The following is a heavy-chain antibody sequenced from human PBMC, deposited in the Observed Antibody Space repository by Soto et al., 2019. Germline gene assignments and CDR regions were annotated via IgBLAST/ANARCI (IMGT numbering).Heavy chain of an antibody. D-gene: IGHD3-10*01. Sequence: PSETLSLTCTVSGGSISSYYWSWIRQPPGKGLEWIGYIYYSGSTNYNPSLKSRVTISVDTSKNQFSLKLSSVTAADTAVYYCARRGPGSGSYPWWFDPWGQGTLVTVSS. CDR3: ARRGPGSGSYPWWFDP. J-gene: IGHJ5*02. CDR2: IYYSGST. V-gene: IGHV4-59*08. CDR1: GGSISSYY.